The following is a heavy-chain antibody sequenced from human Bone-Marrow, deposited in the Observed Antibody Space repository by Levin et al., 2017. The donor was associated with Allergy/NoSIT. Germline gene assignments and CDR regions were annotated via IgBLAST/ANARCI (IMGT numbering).Heavy chain of an antibody. CDR1: GFSLTNTGMR. CDR3: ARLDFSGWYVDL. D-gene: IGHD3-10*01. CDR2: FDWDDDK. J-gene: IGHJ2*01. V-gene: IGHV2-70*04. Sequence: TLSLTCTFSGFSLTNTGMRLSWVRQSPGKALEWLARFDWDDDKFYSTSLEPMLTISKDTSKNQVVLTMTNLDPVATSTYYCARLDFSGWYVDLWGRGILVTVSA.